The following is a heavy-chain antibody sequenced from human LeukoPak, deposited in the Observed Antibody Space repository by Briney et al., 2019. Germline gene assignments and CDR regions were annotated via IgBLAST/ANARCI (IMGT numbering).Heavy chain of an antibody. V-gene: IGHV3-23*01. Sequence: GGSLRLSCAASGFTFSSYAMSWVRQAPGKGLGWVSAISGSGGSTYYADSVKGRFTISRDNSKNTLYLQMNSLRAEDTAVYYCAKDMDDYVWGSYRSDYWGQGTLVTVSS. J-gene: IGHJ4*02. CDR3: AKDMDDYVWGSYRSDY. D-gene: IGHD3-16*02. CDR1: GFTFSSYA. CDR2: ISGSGGST.